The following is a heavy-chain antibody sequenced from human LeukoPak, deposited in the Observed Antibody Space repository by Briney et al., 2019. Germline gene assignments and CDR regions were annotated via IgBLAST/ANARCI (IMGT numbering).Heavy chain of an antibody. J-gene: IGHJ4*02. V-gene: IGHV3-23*01. Sequence: GGSLRLSCAASGFTFSSYAMNWVRQAPGKGLQWVSSISGSGVNTYYADPVKGRFTISRDNSKDTLYLQMNSLRAEDTAVYYCAKDPDGQYTSSWYTVDYWGQGTLVTVSS. CDR2: ISGSGVNT. CDR1: GFTFSSYA. D-gene: IGHD6-13*01. CDR3: AKDPDGQYTSSWYTVDY.